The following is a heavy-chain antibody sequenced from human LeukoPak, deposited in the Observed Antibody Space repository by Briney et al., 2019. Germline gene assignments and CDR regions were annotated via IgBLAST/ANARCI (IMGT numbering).Heavy chain of an antibody. J-gene: IGHJ6*02. CDR2: IKKDGSEK. CDR1: GVSFSSYW. CDR3: AGGTGMDV. D-gene: IGHD1-1*01. V-gene: IGHV3-7*05. Sequence: PGGSLRLSCAASGVSFSSYWMNWVRQAPGKGLEWVASIKKDGSEKYHVDFVKGRFSISRDNAKNSLYLQMNSLGADDTAVYYCAGGTGMDVWGQGTPVTVSS.